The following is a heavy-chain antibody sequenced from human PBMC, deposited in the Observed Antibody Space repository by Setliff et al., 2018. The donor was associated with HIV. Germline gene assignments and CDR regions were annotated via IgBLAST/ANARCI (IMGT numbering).Heavy chain of an antibody. CDR3: ARVSCSSWYSIPQYYYYSMDV. J-gene: IGHJ6*03. CDR1: GFTFSNYG. Sequence: GSLRLSCEGSGFTFSNYGMSWVRQAPGKGLEWIGYIYYSGSTKYNPSLKSRVTISVDTSRNQFSLRLNSVTAADTAVYFCARVSCSSWYSIPQYYYYSMDVWGNGTTVTVSS. D-gene: IGHD6-13*01. CDR2: IYYSGST. V-gene: IGHV4-59*01.